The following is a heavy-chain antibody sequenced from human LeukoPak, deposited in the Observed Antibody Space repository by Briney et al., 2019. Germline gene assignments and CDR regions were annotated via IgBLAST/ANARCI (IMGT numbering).Heavy chain of an antibody. D-gene: IGHD3-10*02. Sequence: PGGSLRLSCAASGFTFSSYSINWVRQAPGKGLEWVSSISSSSSYIYYADSVKGRFTISRDNAKNSLYLQMNSLRAEDTAVYYCARDLRGSGSYGYFDYWGQGTLVTVSS. J-gene: IGHJ4*02. CDR2: ISSSSSYI. CDR3: ARDLRGSGSYGYFDY. V-gene: IGHV3-21*01. CDR1: GFTFSSYS.